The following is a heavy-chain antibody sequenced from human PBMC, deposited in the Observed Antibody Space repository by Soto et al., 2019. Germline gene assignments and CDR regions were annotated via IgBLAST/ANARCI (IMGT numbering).Heavy chain of an antibody. CDR3: ARDWGPYWFDP. Sequence: ECLSLTCTVSGGSLSGGSYYWNGIRQPPGKQMEWIGYIYDSGATKYNPSLKSRVTISQDTSKNQFSLKMNSVTPSDTAVYYCARDWGPYWFDPWGQGILVTVS. D-gene: IGHD3-16*01. CDR1: GGSLSGGSYY. V-gene: IGHV4-61*01. J-gene: IGHJ5*02. CDR2: IYDSGAT.